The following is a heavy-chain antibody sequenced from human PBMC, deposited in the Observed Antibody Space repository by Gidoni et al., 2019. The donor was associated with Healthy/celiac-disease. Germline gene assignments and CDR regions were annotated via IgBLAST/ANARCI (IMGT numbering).Heavy chain of an antibody. Sequence: QLQLQASGPGLVKPSETLSLTCTVSGGSISSSSYYWGWIRQPPGKGLEWIGSIYYSGSTYYNPSLKSRVTISVDTSKNQFSLKLSSVTAADTAVYYCARDSGGVAGNYYYYYYGMDVWGQGTTVTVSS. CDR3: ARDSGGVAGNYYYYYYGMDV. CDR1: GGSISSSSYY. CDR2: IYYSGST. J-gene: IGHJ6*02. D-gene: IGHD6-19*01. V-gene: IGHV4-39*07.